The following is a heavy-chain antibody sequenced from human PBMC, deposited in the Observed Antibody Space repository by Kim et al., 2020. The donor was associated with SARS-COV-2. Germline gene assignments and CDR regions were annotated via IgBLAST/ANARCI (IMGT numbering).Heavy chain of an antibody. CDR2: IVVGSVNT. V-gene: IGHV1-58*02. J-gene: IGHJ2*01. D-gene: IGHD3-10*01. CDR3: AADYTYYYGSGSYRRWFDL. CDR1: GFTFTSSA. Sequence: SVKVSCKASGFTFTSSAMQWVRQARGQRLEWIGWIVVGSVNTNYAQKFQERVTITRDMSTSTAYMELSSLRSEDTAVYYCAADYTYYYGSGSYRRWFDLWGRGTLVTVSS.